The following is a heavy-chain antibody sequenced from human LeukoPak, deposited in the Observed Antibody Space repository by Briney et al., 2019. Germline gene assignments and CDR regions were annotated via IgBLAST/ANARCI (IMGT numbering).Heavy chain of an antibody. CDR1: GFIFSSYG. J-gene: IGHJ1*01. CDR3: ARDYGGTLEH. D-gene: IGHD4-23*01. Sequence: PGRSLRLSCAASGFIFSSYGMHWVRQAPGKGLEWVAVIWYDGSNKYYADSVKGRFTISRDNSKNTLYLQVNSLRAEDTAVYYCARDYGGTLEHWGQGTLVTVSS. V-gene: IGHV3-33*01. CDR2: IWYDGSNK.